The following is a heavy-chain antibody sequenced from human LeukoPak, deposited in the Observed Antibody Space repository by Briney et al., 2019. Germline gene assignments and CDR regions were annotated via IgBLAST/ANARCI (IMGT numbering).Heavy chain of an antibody. CDR2: IKQDGSEK. CDR3: ATHYYGSLGFIDY. J-gene: IGHJ4*02. CDR1: GFTFSSYW. D-gene: IGHD3-10*01. V-gene: IGHV3-7*01. Sequence: GGSLRLXCAASGFTFSSYWMSWVRQAPGKGLEWVANIKQDGSEKYYVDSVKGRFTISRDNAKNSLYLQMNSLRAEDTAVYYCATHYYGSLGFIDYWGQGTLVTVSS.